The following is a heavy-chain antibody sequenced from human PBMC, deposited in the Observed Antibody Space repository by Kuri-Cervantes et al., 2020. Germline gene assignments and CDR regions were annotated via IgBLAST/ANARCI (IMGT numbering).Heavy chain of an antibody. Sequence: GGSLRLSCAASGFTFDDYAMHWVRQAPGKGLEWVSGISWNSGSIGYADSVKGRFSISRDTSKNTLYLQMNSLRLEDTAVYYCARGYSGYYFDYWGQGTLVTVSS. CDR2: ISWNSGSI. D-gene: IGHD5-18*01. CDR1: GFTFDDYA. CDR3: ARGYSGYYFDY. V-gene: IGHV3-9*01. J-gene: IGHJ4*02.